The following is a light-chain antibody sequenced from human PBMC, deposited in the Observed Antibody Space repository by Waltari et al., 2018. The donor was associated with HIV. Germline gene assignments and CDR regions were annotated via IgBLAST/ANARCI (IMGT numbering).Light chain of an antibody. Sequence: QSELTQPPSVSAAPGQRVTISCTGISSNIGAGYDVHWYQQVPGRAPKVVIYGNSNRPSGVPDRFSGSKSGSSASLVITGLQSEDEADYYCQSYDSNLSGLFGGGTKVTVL. CDR2: GNS. CDR3: QSYDSNLSGL. J-gene: IGLJ2*01. CDR1: SSNIGAGYD. V-gene: IGLV1-40*01.